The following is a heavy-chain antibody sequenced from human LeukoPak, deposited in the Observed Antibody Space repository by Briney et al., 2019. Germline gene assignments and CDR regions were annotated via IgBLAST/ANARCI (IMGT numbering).Heavy chain of an antibody. CDR3: VRGRYSSGWFKDKNWFDP. CDR2: IYHSGTT. V-gene: IGHV4-30-4*07. CDR1: GVAISRGGYA. D-gene: IGHD6-19*01. J-gene: IGHJ5*02. Sequence: SETLSLTCAVSGVAISRGGYAWNWIRQPPGKGLEWIAYIYHSGTTYYNPSLKSRATISVDTSMNQFSLKLSSVTAADTAVYYCVRGRYSSGWFKDKNWFDPWGQGIPVTVSS.